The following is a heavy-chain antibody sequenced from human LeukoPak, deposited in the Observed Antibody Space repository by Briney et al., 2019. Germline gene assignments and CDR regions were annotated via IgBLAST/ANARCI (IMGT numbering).Heavy chain of an antibody. V-gene: IGHV4-39*01. CDR3: EVGYCSGGSCYFDY. CDR2: IYYSGST. Sequence: KPSETLSLTCTVSGGSISSSSYYWGWIRQPPGKGLEWIGSIYYSGSTYYNPSLKSRVTISVDTSKNLFSLKLSSVTAADTAVYYCEVGYCSGGSCYFDYWGQGTLVTVSS. CDR1: GGSISSSSYY. D-gene: IGHD2-15*01. J-gene: IGHJ4*02.